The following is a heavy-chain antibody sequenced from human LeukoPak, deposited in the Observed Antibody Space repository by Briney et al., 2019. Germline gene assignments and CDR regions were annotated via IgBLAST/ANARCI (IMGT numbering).Heavy chain of an antibody. Sequence: SETLSLTCAVYGGSFSGYYWSWIRQPPGKGLEWIGEINHSGSTNYNPSLKSRVTISVDTSKNQFSLKLSSLTAADTAVYYCVTLGATNFDYWGQGTLVTVSS. V-gene: IGHV4-34*01. CDR3: VTLGATNFDY. D-gene: IGHD1-26*01. J-gene: IGHJ4*02. CDR2: INHSGST. CDR1: GGSFSGYY.